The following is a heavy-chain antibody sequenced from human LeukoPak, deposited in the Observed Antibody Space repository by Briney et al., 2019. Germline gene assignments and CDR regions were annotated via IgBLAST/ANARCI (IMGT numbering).Heavy chain of an antibody. D-gene: IGHD2-15*01. CDR2: INHGGRT. CDR3: ARFGDCSDGICFYYFHY. V-gene: IGHV4-34*01. J-gene: IGHJ4*02. Sequence: SETLSLTCAVYGGSFSTHYWSWLRQSPGKGLEWIGEINHGGRTKYNPSLKSRVTISIDTSKNQFSLKLHSVTAADTAVYYCARFGDCSDGICFYYFHYWGQGTLVTVSS. CDR1: GGSFSTHY.